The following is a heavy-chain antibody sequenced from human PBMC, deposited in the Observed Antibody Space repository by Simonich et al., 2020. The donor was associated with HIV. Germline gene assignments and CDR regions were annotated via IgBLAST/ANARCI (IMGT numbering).Heavy chain of an antibody. Sequence: QLQLQESGPGLVKPSETLSLTCTVSGGSISSNNYYWGWIRQPPGKGRACVGSIYYSGSTNYNPSLKSRVTISVDTSKNQFSLKLSSVTAADTAVYYCARHESGYDSPNDYWGQGTLVTVSS. CDR3: ARHESGYDSPNDY. V-gene: IGHV4-39*01. D-gene: IGHD5-12*01. CDR1: GGSISSNNYY. J-gene: IGHJ4*02. CDR2: IYYSGST.